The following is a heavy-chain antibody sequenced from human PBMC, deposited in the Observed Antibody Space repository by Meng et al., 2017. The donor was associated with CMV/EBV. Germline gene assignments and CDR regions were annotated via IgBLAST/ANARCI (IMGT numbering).Heavy chain of an antibody. CDR3: ARVSTTIFGTIGVGTLGGMDV. J-gene: IGHJ6*02. Sequence: ASVKVSCKASGYTFTGYYMHWVRQAPGQGLEWMGWINPNSGGTNYAQKFQGRVTMTRDTSISTAYMELSRLGSDDTAVYYCARVSTTIFGTIGVGTLGGMDVWGQGTTVTVSS. D-gene: IGHD3-3*01. CDR2: INPNSGGT. V-gene: IGHV1-2*02. CDR1: GYTFTGYY.